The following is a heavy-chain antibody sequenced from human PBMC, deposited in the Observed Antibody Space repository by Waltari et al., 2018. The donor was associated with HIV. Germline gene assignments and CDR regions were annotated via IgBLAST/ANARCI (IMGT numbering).Heavy chain of an antibody. CDR1: VFPFTKYC. CDR2: IKQDESEK. J-gene: IGHJ4*02. CDR3: AREALYDSSGYYFDY. V-gene: IGHV3-7*01. Sequence: EVQLVESGGGLVQPGGALRLSWAASVFPFTKYCMTWVRQAPGKVLEWVANIKQDESEKYYVDSLKGRFTISRDNAKNSLFLQMNSLRVEDTAVYYCAREALYDSSGYYFDYWGQGTLVTVSS. D-gene: IGHD3-22*01.